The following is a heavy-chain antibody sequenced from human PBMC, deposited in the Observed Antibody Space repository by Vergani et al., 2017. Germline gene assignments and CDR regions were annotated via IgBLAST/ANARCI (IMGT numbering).Heavy chain of an antibody. CDR2: ISSSSSTI. CDR3: AKDAPRYSYGYVY. Sequence: EVQLVESGGGLVQPGGSLRLSCAASGFTFSSYSMNWVRQAPGKGLEWVSYISSSSSTIYYADSVKGRFTISRDNAKNSLYLQMNSLRAEDTAVYYCAKDAPRYSYGYVYWGQGTLVTVSS. CDR1: GFTFSSYS. J-gene: IGHJ4*02. D-gene: IGHD5-18*01. V-gene: IGHV3-48*04.